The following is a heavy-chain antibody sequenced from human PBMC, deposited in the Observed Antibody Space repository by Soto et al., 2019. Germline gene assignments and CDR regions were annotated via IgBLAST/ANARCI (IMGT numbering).Heavy chain of an antibody. CDR2: IYYSGRT. Sequence: SETLSLTCTVSGGSISSDDYYWSWIRQPPGKGLEWIGYIYYSGRTAYNPSLKGRLIISIDTSKNQFSLNLSSMSATDTAVYYCARELSNSPDYFDFSGQGTLVTVSS. V-gene: IGHV4-30-4*01. D-gene: IGHD6-6*01. J-gene: IGHJ4*02. CDR1: GGSISSDDYY. CDR3: ARELSNSPDYFDF.